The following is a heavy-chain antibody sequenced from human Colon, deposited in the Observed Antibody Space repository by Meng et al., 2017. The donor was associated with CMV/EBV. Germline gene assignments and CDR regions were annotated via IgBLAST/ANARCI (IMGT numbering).Heavy chain of an antibody. CDR1: GFTFSSYE. CDR3: ARATYYYDDSAFGH. Sequence: GESLKISCAASGFTFSSYEMHWVRQAPGKGLEWVSFISSRGKTIYYADSVKGRFTISRDNAQNSLFLQLDSLRAEDTAVYYCARATYYYDDSAFGHWGQGTLVTVSS. V-gene: IGHV3-48*03. J-gene: IGHJ4*02. D-gene: IGHD3-22*01. CDR2: ISSRGKTI.